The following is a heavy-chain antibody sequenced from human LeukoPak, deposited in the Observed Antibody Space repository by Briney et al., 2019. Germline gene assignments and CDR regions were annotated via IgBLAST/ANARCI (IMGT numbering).Heavy chain of an antibody. V-gene: IGHV1-69*06. CDR2: IIPIFGTA. J-gene: IGHJ3*02. CDR3: ATTPIDPKAFDI. Sequence: SVKVSCKASGGTFSSYAISWVRQAPGQGLEWMGGIIPIFGTANYAQKFQGRVTMTEDTSTDTAYMELSSLRSEDTAVYYCATTPIDPKAFDIWGQGTMVTVSS. D-gene: IGHD1/OR15-1a*01. CDR1: GGTFSSYA.